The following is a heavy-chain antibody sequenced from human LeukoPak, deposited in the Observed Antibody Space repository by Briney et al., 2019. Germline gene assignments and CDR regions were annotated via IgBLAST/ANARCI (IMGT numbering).Heavy chain of an antibody. D-gene: IGHD2-2*01. V-gene: IGHV4-31*03. CDR1: GGSISSGGYY. Sequence: SETLSLTCTVSGGSISSGGYYWSWIRQHPGKGLEWIGYIYYSGSTYYNPSLKSRVTISVDTSKNQFSLKLSSVTAADTAVYYCARDKGRTPTAFDIWGQGTMVTASS. CDR3: ARDKGRTPTAFDI. J-gene: IGHJ3*02. CDR2: IYYSGST.